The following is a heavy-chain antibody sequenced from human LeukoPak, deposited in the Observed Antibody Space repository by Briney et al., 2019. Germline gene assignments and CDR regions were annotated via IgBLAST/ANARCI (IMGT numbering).Heavy chain of an antibody. CDR1: GFTFTSYG. CDR2: ISAYNGNT. CDR3: ARALVGFDAFDI. V-gene: IGHV1-18*01. Sequence: ASVKVSCKASGFTFTSYGISWVRQAPGQGLEWMGWISAYNGNTNYAQKLQGRVTMTTDTSTSTAYMELRSLRSDDTAVYYCARALVGFDAFDIWGQGTMVTVSS. J-gene: IGHJ3*02. D-gene: IGHD2-2*01.